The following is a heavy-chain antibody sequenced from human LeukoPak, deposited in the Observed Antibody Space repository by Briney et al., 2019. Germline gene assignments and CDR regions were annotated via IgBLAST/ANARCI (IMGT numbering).Heavy chain of an antibody. J-gene: IGHJ4*02. V-gene: IGHV3-30-3*01. D-gene: IGHD5-18*01. Sequence: GRSLRLSCAASGFTFSSYAMHWVRQAPGKGLEWVAVISYDGSNKYYADSVKGRFTISRDNSKNTLYLQMNSLRAEDTAVYYCARDIGYRVDYWGQGTLVTVSS. CDR3: ARDIGYRVDY. CDR2: ISYDGSNK. CDR1: GFTFSSYA.